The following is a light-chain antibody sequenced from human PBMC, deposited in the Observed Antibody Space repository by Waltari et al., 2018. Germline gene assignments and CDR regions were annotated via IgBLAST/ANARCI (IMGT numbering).Light chain of an antibody. V-gene: IGKV1-5*03. CDR2: RAS. CDR1: QSITNW. J-gene: IGKJ1*01. CDR3: QQYDNYWT. Sequence: DIQMTQSPSTLSASVGDRVTITCRASQSITNWFAWYQQKPGKAPKLLIYRASNLESGGPSRFSGSGSGTEFTLTISSLQPDDFATYYCQQYDNYWTFGQGTKVEIK.